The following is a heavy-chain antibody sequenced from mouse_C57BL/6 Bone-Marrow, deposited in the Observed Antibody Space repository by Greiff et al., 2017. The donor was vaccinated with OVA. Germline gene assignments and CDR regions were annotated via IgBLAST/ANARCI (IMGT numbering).Heavy chain of an antibody. Sequence: VQLVESGPELVKPGASVKISCKASGYAFSSYWMNWVKQRPGKGLEWIGRIYPGDGDTNYNGKFKGKATLTADKSSSTAYMQLSSLTSEDSAVYFCAREGLTGFDYWGQGTTLTVSS. CDR3: AREGLTGFDY. J-gene: IGHJ2*01. CDR2: IYPGDGDT. V-gene: IGHV1-82*01. D-gene: IGHD4-1*01. CDR1: GYAFSSYW.